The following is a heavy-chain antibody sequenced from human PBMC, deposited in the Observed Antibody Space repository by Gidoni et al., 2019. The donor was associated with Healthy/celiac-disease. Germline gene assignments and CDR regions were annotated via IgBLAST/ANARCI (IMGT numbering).Heavy chain of an antibody. CDR1: GGSISSSSYY. D-gene: IGHD3-22*01. Sequence: QLQLQESGPGLVTPSETLSLPCTVSGGSISSSSYYWGWTRQPPGKGLEWFGSIYYSGSTYYNPSLKSRVTISVDTSKNQFSLKLSSVTAADTAVYYCASGAYYYDKAGMDVWGQGTTVTVSS. CDR2: IYYSGST. CDR3: ASGAYYYDKAGMDV. J-gene: IGHJ6*02. V-gene: IGHV4-39*01.